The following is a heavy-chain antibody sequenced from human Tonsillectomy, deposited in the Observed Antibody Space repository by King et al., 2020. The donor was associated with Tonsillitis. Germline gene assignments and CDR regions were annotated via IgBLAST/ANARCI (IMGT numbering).Heavy chain of an antibody. J-gene: IGHJ3*02. Sequence: VQLVESGGGLGQPGGSLRLSCSASGFTFSSYAMHWVRQAPGKGLEYVSAISSNGGSTYYADSVKGRFTISRDNSKNTLYLQMSSLRAEDTAVYYCVKDGQLFGGYQLLLGAFDIWGQGTMVTVSS. CDR3: VKDGQLFGGYQLLLGAFDI. CDR2: ISSNGGST. CDR1: GFTFSSYA. V-gene: IGHV3-64D*06. D-gene: IGHD2-2*01.